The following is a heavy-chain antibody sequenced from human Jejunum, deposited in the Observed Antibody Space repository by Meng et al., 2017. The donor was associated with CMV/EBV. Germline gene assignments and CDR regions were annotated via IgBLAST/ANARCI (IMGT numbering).Heavy chain of an antibody. CDR3: AKDTLRGPGGPFDS. V-gene: IGHV3-23*01. D-gene: IGHD3-16*01. CDR2: ISDSGGST. Sequence: SGLPFSRYGMGWVRRAAGKGLEWVSTISDSGGSTYFADSVKGRFTISRDNSKNTLYLEMNSLRAEDTAQYYCAKDTLRGPGGPFDSWGQGTLVTVSS. CDR1: GLPFSRYG. J-gene: IGHJ4*02.